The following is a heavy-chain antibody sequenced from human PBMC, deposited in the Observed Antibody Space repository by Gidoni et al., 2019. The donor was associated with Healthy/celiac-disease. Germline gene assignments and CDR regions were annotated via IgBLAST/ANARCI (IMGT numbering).Heavy chain of an antibody. Sequence: KRSCAASGLTFRGSAMHCVRQASGKGLEWVGRIRSKATSYATAYAASVKGRFTISRDDSKNTAYLQMNSLKTEDPAVYYCTSPLSYYYYYGMDVWGQGTTVTVSS. CDR1: GLTFRGSA. CDR2: IRSKATSYAT. J-gene: IGHJ6*02. V-gene: IGHV3-73*01. CDR3: TSPLSYYYYYGMDV.